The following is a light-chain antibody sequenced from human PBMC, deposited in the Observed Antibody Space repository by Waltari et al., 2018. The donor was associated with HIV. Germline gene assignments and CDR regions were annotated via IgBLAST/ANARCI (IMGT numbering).Light chain of an antibody. Sequence: SALTQPASVSGSPGQSVTISCTGTSPDFDLHNFLSWHQQPPGKAPQLIIFGVNYRPSGISSRFSASKSGCTASRTIAGLQSGDEADYYCTTYTDRNSLLIGSGTKLTVL. J-gene: IGLJ2*01. CDR2: GVN. CDR1: SPDFDLHNF. CDR3: TTYTDRNSLL. V-gene: IGLV2-14*01.